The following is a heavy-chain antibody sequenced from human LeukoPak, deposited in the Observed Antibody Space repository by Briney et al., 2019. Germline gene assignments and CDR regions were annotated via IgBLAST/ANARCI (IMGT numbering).Heavy chain of an antibody. V-gene: IGHV3-23*01. CDR2: ISDSGGFT. D-gene: IGHD3-16*02. CDR1: GFTFSSYC. Sequence: GGSLRLSCAASGFTFSSYCMNWVRQAPGKGLEWVSGISDSGGFTSYADSVKGRFTISRDNSKNTLHLQMNSLRVDDTAVYFCARTIWGSYRYSEFWGQGTLVTVSS. J-gene: IGHJ4*02. CDR3: ARTIWGSYRYSEF.